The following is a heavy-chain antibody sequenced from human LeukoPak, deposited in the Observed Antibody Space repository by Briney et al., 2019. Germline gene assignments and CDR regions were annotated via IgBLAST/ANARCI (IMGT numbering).Heavy chain of an antibody. J-gene: IGHJ6*03. CDR1: GGSFSGYY. CDR2: INHSGST. V-gene: IGHV4-34*01. Sequence: SETLSLTCAVCGGSFSGYYWSWIRQPPGKGLEWIGEINHSGSTNYNPSLKSRVTISVDTSKNQFSLKLSSVTAADTAVYYCARSPILYYYYYMDVWGKGTTVTVSS. CDR3: ARSPILYYYYYMDV.